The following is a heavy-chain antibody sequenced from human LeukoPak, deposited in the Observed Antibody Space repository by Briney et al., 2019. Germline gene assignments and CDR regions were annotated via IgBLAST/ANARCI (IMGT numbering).Heavy chain of an antibody. Sequence: GGSLRLSCAASGFTFSSYSMNWVRQAPGKGLEWVSSISSSSSYIYYADSVKGRFTISRDKAKNSLYLQMNSLRAEDTAVYYCARGAVAYYFDYWGQGTLVTVSS. CDR1: GFTFSSYS. D-gene: IGHD6-19*01. J-gene: IGHJ4*02. V-gene: IGHV3-21*01. CDR3: ARGAVAYYFDY. CDR2: ISSSSSYI.